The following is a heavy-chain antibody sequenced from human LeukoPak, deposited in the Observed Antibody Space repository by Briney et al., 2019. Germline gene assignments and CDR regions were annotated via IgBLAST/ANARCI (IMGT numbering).Heavy chain of an antibody. Sequence: GGTLRLSCAASGFTFSNYGMSWVRQAPGKGLEWVSSITSSGDDTYYADSVKGRFTISRDNSMNTLYLQMNSLRAEDTAIYYCAKWGCSGGSCYPFATWGQGTLVTVSS. J-gene: IGHJ5*02. CDR2: ITSSGDDT. CDR1: GFTFSNYG. CDR3: AKWGCSGGSCYPFAT. D-gene: IGHD2-15*01. V-gene: IGHV3-23*01.